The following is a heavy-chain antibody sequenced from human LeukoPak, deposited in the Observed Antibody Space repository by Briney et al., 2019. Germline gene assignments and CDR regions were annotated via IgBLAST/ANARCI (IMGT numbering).Heavy chain of an antibody. D-gene: IGHD3-22*01. CDR3: ARALHYYDSSGYYYFDY. J-gene: IGHJ4*02. Sequence: ASVKVSCKASGYTFTGYYMHWVRQAPGQGLEWMGWINPNSGGTNYAQKFQGRVTMTRDTSISTAYMELSRLRSDDTAVYYCARALHYYDSSGYYYFDYWGQGTLVTVPS. CDR1: GYTFTGYY. CDR2: INPNSGGT. V-gene: IGHV1-2*02.